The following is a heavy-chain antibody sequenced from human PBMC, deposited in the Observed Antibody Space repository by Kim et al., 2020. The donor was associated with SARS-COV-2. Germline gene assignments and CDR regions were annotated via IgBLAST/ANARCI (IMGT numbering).Heavy chain of an antibody. D-gene: IGHD1-26*01. CDR2: ISGSGGST. J-gene: IGHJ4*02. V-gene: IGHV3-23*01. CDR3: AKDSVVGAVTGPYYFDY. CDR1: GFTFSSYA. Sequence: GGSLRLSCAASGFTFSSYAMSWVRQAPGKGLEWVSAISGSGGSTYYADSVKGRFTISRDNSKNTLYLQMNSLRAEDTAVYYCAKDSVVGAVTGPYYFDYWGQGTLVTVSS.